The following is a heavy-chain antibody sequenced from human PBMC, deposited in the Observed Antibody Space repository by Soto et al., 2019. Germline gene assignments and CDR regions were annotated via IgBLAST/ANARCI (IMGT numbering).Heavy chain of an antibody. CDR1: GYSFASYC. CDR2: LDPGDSDV. D-gene: IGHD3-3*01. Sequence: GESLKISCTASGYSFASYCIALVRQPPGKGLEWMGILDPGDSDVNYSPSFQGQVTISADKSISTADPQWTSLKDSDTAIYYCTRQYTDFWSGYPSRGWFDSWGQGTQVTVSS. V-gene: IGHV5-51*01. J-gene: IGHJ5*01. CDR3: TRQYTDFWSGYPSRGWFDS.